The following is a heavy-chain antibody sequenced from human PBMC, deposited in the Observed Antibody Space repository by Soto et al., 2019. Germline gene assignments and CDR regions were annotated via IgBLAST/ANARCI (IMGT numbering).Heavy chain of an antibody. J-gene: IGHJ4*02. CDR2: IDPSDSQT. CDR1: GYSFAGYG. V-gene: IGHV5-10-1*01. Sequence: ESLKISCKGSGYSFAGYGITWVRQKPGKGLEWMGRIDPSDSQTYYSPSFRGHVTISVTKSITTVFLQWSSLGASDTAMYYCARQIYDSDTGPNFQYYFDSWGQGTPVTVSS. D-gene: IGHD3-22*01. CDR3: ARQIYDSDTGPNFQYYFDS.